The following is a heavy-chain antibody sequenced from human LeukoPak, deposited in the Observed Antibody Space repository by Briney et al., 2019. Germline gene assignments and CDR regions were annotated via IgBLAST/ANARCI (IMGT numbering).Heavy chain of an antibody. D-gene: IGHD6-13*01. J-gene: IGHJ4*02. CDR3: ARGRSSWLYYFDY. CDR1: GFSFSNHG. Sequence: GGSLRLSCAASGFSFSNHGMHWVRQAPGKGLEWVAVISYDGSNKYYADSVKGRFTISRDNSKNTLYLQMNSLRAEDTAVYYCARGRSSWLYYFDYWGQGTLVTVSS. CDR2: ISYDGSNK. V-gene: IGHV3-30*19.